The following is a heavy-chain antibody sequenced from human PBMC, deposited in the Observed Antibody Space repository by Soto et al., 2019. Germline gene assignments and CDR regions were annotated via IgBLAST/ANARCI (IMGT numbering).Heavy chain of an antibody. D-gene: IGHD2-2*01. Sequence: QVQLQQWGAGLLKPSETLSLTCAVYGGSFSGYYWSWIRQPPGKGLEWIGEINHSGSTNYNPSLKSRVTISVDTSKNQFPLKLSSVTAADTAVYYCARALSRVVVPAAPFDSWGQGTLVTVSS. V-gene: IGHV4-34*01. CDR2: INHSGST. J-gene: IGHJ4*02. CDR1: GGSFSGYY. CDR3: ARALSRVVVPAAPFDS.